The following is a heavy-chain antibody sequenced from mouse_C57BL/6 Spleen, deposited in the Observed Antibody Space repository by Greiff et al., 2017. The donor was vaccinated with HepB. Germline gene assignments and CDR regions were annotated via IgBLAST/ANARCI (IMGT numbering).Heavy chain of an antibody. V-gene: IGHV1-82*01. CDR2: IYPGDGDT. CDR3: ARGLYYGSSYFDY. Sequence: QVQLQQSRPELVKPGASVKISCKASGYAFSSSWMNWVKQRPGKGLEWIGRIYPGDGDTNYNGKFKGKATLTADKSSSTAYMQLSSLTSEDSAVYFCARGLYYGSSYFDYWGQGTTLTVSS. CDR1: GYAFSSSW. D-gene: IGHD1-1*01. J-gene: IGHJ2*01.